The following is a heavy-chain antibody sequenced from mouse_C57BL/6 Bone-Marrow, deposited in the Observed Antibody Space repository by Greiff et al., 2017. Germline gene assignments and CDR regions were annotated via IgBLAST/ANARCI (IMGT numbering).Heavy chain of an antibody. J-gene: IGHJ4*01. CDR1: GYTFTSYW. CDR3: TRFWSYAMDY. CDR2: IAPNSGGT. V-gene: IGHV1-72*01. Sequence: VQLQQPGAELVKPGASVKLSCKASGYTFTSYWMHWVKQRPGRGLEWIGRIAPNSGGTKYNEKFKSKATLTVDKPSSTAYMQLSSLTSEDSAVYYCTRFWSYAMDYWGQGTSVTVSS.